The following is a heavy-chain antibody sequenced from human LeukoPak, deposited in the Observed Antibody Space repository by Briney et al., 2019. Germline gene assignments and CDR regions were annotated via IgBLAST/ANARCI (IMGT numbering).Heavy chain of an antibody. D-gene: IGHD3-9*01. V-gene: IGHV1-2*02. J-gene: IGHJ3*02. CDR1: GYTFTDYY. CDR2: IIPNSGGT. Sequence: ASVKVSCEASGYTFTDYYMHWVRQAPGQGLEWMGWIIPNSGGTSYAQKFQGRVTMTRDTSISTAYMELSRLRSDDTAVYYCARVLTDWDAFDIWGQGTMVTVSS. CDR3: ARVLTDWDAFDI.